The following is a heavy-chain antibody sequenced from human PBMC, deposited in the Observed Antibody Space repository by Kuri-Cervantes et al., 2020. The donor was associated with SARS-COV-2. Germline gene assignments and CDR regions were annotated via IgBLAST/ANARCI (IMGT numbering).Heavy chain of an antibody. Sequence: ESLKISCTVSGASISSSNYYWGWIRQPPGKGLEWIGSISYSGTTSHNPSLKSRVTISLDTSKNQFSLRLTSVTAADSAVYYCARHLGGYGDRGFDFWGQGTQVTVSS. J-gene: IGHJ4*02. CDR1: GASISSSNYY. CDR2: ISYSGTT. V-gene: IGHV4-39*01. D-gene: IGHD4-17*01. CDR3: ARHLGGYGDRGFDF.